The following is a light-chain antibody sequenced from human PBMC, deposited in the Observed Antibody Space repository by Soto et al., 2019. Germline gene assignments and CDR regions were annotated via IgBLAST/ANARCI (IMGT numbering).Light chain of an antibody. Sequence: EIVLTQSPGTLSLSPGERATLSCRASQSVTSNLAWYQQKPGQAPRLLIYGASTRATGIPARFSGSGPGTELTITISSLQSEDCEVYDCQQYNNWPRTFGQGTKVDI. V-gene: IGKV3-15*01. J-gene: IGKJ1*01. CDR1: QSVTSN. CDR2: GAS. CDR3: QQYNNWPRT.